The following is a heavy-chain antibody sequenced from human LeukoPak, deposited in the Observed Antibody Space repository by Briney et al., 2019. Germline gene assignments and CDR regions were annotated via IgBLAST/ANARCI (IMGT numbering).Heavy chain of an antibody. J-gene: IGHJ4*02. V-gene: IGHV3-21*01. Sequence: PGGSLILSCSASGFTFSSYSMNWVRQAPGKGLEWVSSISSSSSYIYYAYSVKGRFTISRDNAKNSLYLQMNSLRAEDTAVYYCTVEMATMAQDYWGQGTLATVSS. CDR2: ISSSSSYI. CDR1: GFTFSSYS. D-gene: IGHD5-24*01. CDR3: TVEMATMAQDY.